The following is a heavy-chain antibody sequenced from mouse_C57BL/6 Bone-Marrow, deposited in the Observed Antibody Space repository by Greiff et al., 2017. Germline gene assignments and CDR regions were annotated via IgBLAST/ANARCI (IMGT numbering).Heavy chain of an antibody. Sequence: EVQRVESGGGLVKPGGSLKLSCAASGFTFSDYGMHWVRQAPEKGLEWVAYISSGSSTIYYADTVKGRFTISRDKSKNTPFLQMTSLRSEDTAMYYCARDDYDGGFAYWGQGTLVTVSA. V-gene: IGHV5-17*01. CDR2: ISSGSSTI. CDR3: ARDDYDGGFAY. CDR1: GFTFSDYG. J-gene: IGHJ3*01. D-gene: IGHD2-4*01.